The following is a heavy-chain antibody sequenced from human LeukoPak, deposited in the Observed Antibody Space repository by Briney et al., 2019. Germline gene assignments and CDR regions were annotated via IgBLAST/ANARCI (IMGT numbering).Heavy chain of an antibody. V-gene: IGHV3-21*05. J-gene: IGHJ4*02. Sequence: GGSLRLSCAASGFTFSDYSMNWVRRAPGRGLEWISYIGLASGFVSYADSVKGRFSISSDTARNSVYLQMSSLRAEDTAVYYCARDHIWAFDSWGEGTLVTVCS. CDR1: GFTFSDYS. CDR3: ARDHIWAFDS. CDR2: IGLASGFV. D-gene: IGHD2-21*01.